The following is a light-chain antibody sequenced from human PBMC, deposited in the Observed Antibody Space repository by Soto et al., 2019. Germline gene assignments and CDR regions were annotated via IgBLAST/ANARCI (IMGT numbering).Light chain of an antibody. V-gene: IGKV1-12*01. CDR2: AAS. J-gene: IGKJ2*01. Sequence: DIQMTQSPSSVSASVGDRVTITCRASQGISRFLAWYQQKSGKAPKFLIYAASSLQSGVLSRFSGSGSGTDFTLTIKSLQPEDFATYYCKQTNSFPYTFGQGTKVDIK. CDR1: QGISRF. CDR3: KQTNSFPYT.